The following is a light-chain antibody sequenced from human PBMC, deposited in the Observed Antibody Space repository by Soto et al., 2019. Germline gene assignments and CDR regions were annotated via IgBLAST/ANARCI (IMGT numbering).Light chain of an antibody. Sequence: QSVLTQPPSVSGAPGQRVTISCTGSSSNIGAGYDVPWYQQLPGTAPKLLIYGNSNRPSGVPDRFSGSKSGTSASLAITGLQAEDEADYYCHSYASSLRVVFGGGTKLTVL. CDR3: HSYASSLRVV. CDR2: GNS. CDR1: SSNIGAGYD. J-gene: IGLJ2*01. V-gene: IGLV1-40*01.